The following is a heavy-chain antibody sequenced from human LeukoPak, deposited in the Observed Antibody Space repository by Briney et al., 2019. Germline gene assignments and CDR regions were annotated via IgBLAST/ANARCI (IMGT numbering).Heavy chain of an antibody. Sequence: GGSLRLSCAASGFTFSSYAMSWVRQAPGKGLEWVSAISGSGGSTYYADSVKGRFTISRDNSKNTLYLQMNSLRAEDTAVYYCAKRSSSWYGLSYDAFDIWGQGTMVTVSS. CDR1: GFTFSSYA. CDR2: ISGSGGST. V-gene: IGHV3-23*01. J-gene: IGHJ3*02. CDR3: AKRSSSWYGLSYDAFDI. D-gene: IGHD6-13*01.